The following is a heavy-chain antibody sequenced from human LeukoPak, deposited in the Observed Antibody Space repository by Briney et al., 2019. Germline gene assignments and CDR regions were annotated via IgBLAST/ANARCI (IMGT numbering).Heavy chain of an antibody. CDR2: ISSSGNTI. D-gene: IGHD6-6*01. CDR1: EFTFTSYE. V-gene: IGHV3-48*03. CDR3: ARGPSIAARYDAFDI. J-gene: IGHJ3*02. Sequence: GGSLRLSCAASEFTFTSYELNWVRQAPGEGLEWVSYISSSGNTISYADSVKGRFTISRDNAKNSLYLQVISLRAEDTAVYYCARGPSIAARYDAFDIWGQGTMVTVSS.